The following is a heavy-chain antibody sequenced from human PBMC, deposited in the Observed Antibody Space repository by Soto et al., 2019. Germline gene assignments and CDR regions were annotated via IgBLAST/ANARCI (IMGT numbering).Heavy chain of an antibody. Sequence: PGESLKISCKGSGYSFTSYWIGWVRQMPGKGLEWMGIIYPGDSDTRYSPSFQGQVTISADKSISTAYLQWSSLKASDTAMYYCAREEVVVVPAAGGLDLWGQGTMVTVSS. CDR3: AREEVVVVPAAGGLDL. J-gene: IGHJ3*01. V-gene: IGHV5-51*01. D-gene: IGHD2-2*01. CDR1: GYSFTSYW. CDR2: IYPGDSDT.